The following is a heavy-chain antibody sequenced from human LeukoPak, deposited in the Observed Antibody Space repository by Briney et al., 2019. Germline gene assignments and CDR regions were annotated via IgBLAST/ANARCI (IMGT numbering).Heavy chain of an antibody. V-gene: IGHV4-59*01. CDR2: IYYSGST. J-gene: IGHJ2*01. Sequence: PSETLSLTCTVSGGSISSYYWSWIRQPPGKGLEWIGYIYYSGSTNYNPSLKSRVTISVDTSKNQFSLKLSSVTAADTAVYYCARFRTPPPNWYFDLWGRGTLVTVSS. D-gene: IGHD1-14*01. CDR1: GGSISSYY. CDR3: ARFRTPPPNWYFDL.